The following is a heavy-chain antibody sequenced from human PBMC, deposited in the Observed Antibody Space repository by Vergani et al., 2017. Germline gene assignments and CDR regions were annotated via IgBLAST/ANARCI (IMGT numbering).Heavy chain of an antibody. CDR2: ISWNSGSI. J-gene: IGHJ2*01. Sequence: EVQLVESGGGLVQPGRSLILSCAASGFTFDDYAMHWVRQAPGKGLEWVSGISWNSGSIGYADSVKGRFTISRDNAKNSLYLQMNSLRAEDTALYYCAKDHYDFWSGYPNLSPFDLWGRGTLVTVSA. V-gene: IGHV3-9*01. CDR3: AKDHYDFWSGYPNLSPFDL. D-gene: IGHD3-3*01. CDR1: GFTFDDYA.